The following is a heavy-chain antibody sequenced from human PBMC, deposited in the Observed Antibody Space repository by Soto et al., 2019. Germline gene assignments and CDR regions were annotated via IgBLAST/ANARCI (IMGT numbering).Heavy chain of an antibody. Sequence: QVHLVQSGVEVKTPGASVMVCCQASGYTFFTYDISWVRQPPGQGLEWMGWISTYGGDTKYAQKFQGRVTMTTDTSTTTAYLELRSLRSDDTAVYYCARHHGPTTSENWFDPWGQGTLVTVSS. V-gene: IGHV1-18*01. CDR2: ISTYGGDT. J-gene: IGHJ5*02. CDR3: ARHHGPTTSENWFDP. D-gene: IGHD5-12*01. CDR1: GYTFFTYD.